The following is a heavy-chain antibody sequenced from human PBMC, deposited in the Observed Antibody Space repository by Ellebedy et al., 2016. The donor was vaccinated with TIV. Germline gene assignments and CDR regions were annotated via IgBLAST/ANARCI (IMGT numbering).Heavy chain of an antibody. CDR3: ARAGWNDTDAFDI. Sequence: GSLRLSCTVSSGSISSYYWSWIRQPPGKGLEWIGYIYYSGSTNYNPSLKSRVTISVDTSKNQFSLKLSSVTAADTAVYYCARAGWNDTDAFDIWGQGTMVTVSS. CDR1: SGSISSYY. D-gene: IGHD1-1*01. J-gene: IGHJ3*02. V-gene: IGHV4-59*12. CDR2: IYYSGST.